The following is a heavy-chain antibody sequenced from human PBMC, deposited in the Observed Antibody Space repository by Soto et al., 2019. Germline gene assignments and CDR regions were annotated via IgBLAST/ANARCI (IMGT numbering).Heavy chain of an antibody. V-gene: IGHV4-4*02. CDR3: ASQHYYDSSGYYVVY. CDR1: GDSISSSSW. CDR2: IYHSGNT. D-gene: IGHD3-22*01. Sequence: SETLSLTCAVSGDSISSSSWWTWVRQPPGKGLEWIGEIYHSGNTNYNPSLRSRVTISVDKSKNQFSPKLSSVTAADTAVYYCASQHYYDSSGYYVVYWGQGTLVTVPQ. J-gene: IGHJ4*02.